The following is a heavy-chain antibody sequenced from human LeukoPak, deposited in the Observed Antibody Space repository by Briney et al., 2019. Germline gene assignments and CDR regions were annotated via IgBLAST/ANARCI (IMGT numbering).Heavy chain of an antibody. CDR1: GGSISGTNW. Sequence: SETLSLTCGVSGGSISGTNWWSWVRQPPGQGLEWIGEISLAGQTNYNPSLNGRVTMSLDKSSNQLSLHLTSVTAADTAVYYCARVDYSSSSGLRLFDSWGQGTLVTVSS. CDR3: ARVDYSSSSGLRLFDS. J-gene: IGHJ4*02. D-gene: IGHD6-6*01. V-gene: IGHV4/OR15-8*02. CDR2: ISLAGQT.